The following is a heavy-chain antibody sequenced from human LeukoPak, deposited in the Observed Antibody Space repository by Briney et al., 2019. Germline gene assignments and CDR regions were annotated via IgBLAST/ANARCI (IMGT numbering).Heavy chain of an antibody. CDR1: GFTFSICA. V-gene: IGHV3-23*01. D-gene: IGHD3-22*01. CDR3: AKGLYYYDSSGSYYFDY. CDR2: ISGSGGST. J-gene: IGHJ4*02. Sequence: AGGSLRLSCAASGFTFSICAMSWVRQAPGKGLEWVSAISGSGGSTYYADSVKGRFTISRDNSKNTLYLQMNSLRAEDTAVYYCAKGLYYYDSSGSYYFDYWGQGTLVTVSS.